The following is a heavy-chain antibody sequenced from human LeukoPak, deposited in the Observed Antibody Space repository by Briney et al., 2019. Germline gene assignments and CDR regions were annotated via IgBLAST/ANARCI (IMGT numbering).Heavy chain of an antibody. CDR2: IYPGDSDT. J-gene: IGHJ4*02. CDR3: ARQNDFRLDY. CDR1: GYTFSSYW. D-gene: IGHD3-3*01. Sequence: GESLRISCKGSGYTFSSYWIGWVHQMPGKGLEWMGIIYPGDSDTRYSPSLQGQVTISVDTSIGTAYLQWSSLKASDTAIYYCARQNDFRLDYWGQGTLVTVSS. V-gene: IGHV5-51*07.